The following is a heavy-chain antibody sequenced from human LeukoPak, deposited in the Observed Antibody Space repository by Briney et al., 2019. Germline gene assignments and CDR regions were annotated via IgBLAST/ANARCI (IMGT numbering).Heavy chain of an antibody. Sequence: GRSLRLSCAASGFTFSSYGMHWVRQAPGKGLEWVAVISYDGSNKYYADSVKGRFTISRDNSKNSLYLQMNSLRAEDTAVYYCAKYAPLIAAAGKHYYYGMDVWGQGTTVTVSS. D-gene: IGHD6-13*01. CDR1: GFTFSSYG. CDR3: AKYAPLIAAAGKHYYYGMDV. J-gene: IGHJ6*02. V-gene: IGHV3-30*18. CDR2: ISYDGSNK.